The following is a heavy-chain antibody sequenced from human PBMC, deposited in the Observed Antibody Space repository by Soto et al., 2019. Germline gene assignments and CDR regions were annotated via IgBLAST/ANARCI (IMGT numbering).Heavy chain of an antibody. Sequence: GGSLRLSCAASGLTFSDYTMHWVRQAPGKGLEWVAVISYDGSNKYYADSVKGRFTISRDNSKNTLSLQMNSLRVEDTAVYYCARKAHWGQGTLVTVSS. CDR1: GLTFSDYT. J-gene: IGHJ4*02. CDR2: ISYDGSNK. CDR3: ARKAH. V-gene: IGHV3-30-3*01.